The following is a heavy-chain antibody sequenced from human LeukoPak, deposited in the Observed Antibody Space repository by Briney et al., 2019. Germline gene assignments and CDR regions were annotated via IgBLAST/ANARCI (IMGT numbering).Heavy chain of an antibody. D-gene: IGHD4-17*01. CDR2: INHSGST. J-gene: IGHJ6*02. Sequence: PSETLSLTCAVYGGSFSGYYWSRIRQPPGKGLEWIGEINHSGSTNYNPSLKSRVTISVDTSKNQFSLKLSSVTAADTAVYYCARGPTLSTVTTVARRYYYYYGMDVWGQGTTVTVSS. CDR3: ARGPTLSTVTTVARRYYYYYGMDV. V-gene: IGHV4-34*01. CDR1: GGSFSGYY.